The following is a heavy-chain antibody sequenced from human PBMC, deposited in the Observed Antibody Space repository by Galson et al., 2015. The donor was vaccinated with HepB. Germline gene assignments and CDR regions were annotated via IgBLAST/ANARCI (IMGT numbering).Heavy chain of an antibody. CDR1: GYTFTSYG. D-gene: IGHD2-2*03. Sequence: SVKVSCKASGYTFTSYGISWVRQAPGQGLEWMGWISVYNGNTNYAQKLQGRVTMTTDTSTSTAYMELRSLRSDDTAVYYCARDAGWILGTLTYNWFDPWGQGTLVTVSS. CDR3: ARDAGWILGTLTYNWFDP. CDR2: ISVYNGNT. V-gene: IGHV1-18*04. J-gene: IGHJ5*02.